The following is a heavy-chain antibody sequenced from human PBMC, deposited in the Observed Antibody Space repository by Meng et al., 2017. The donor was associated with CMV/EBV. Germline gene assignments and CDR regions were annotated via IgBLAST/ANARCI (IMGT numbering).Heavy chain of an antibody. CDR2: INPSGGST. V-gene: IGHV1-46*01. J-gene: IGHJ4*02. CDR3: ARDKIQLWPTVGYFDY. Sequence: GQMGQAGAEVKKPGASLKVSCKATGYTFTSYYMHWVRQAPGQGLEWMGIINPSGGSTSYAQKFQGRVTMTRDTSTSTVYMELSSLRSEDTAVYYCARDKIQLWPTVGYFDYWGQGTLVTVSS. CDR1: GYTFTSYY. D-gene: IGHD5-18*01.